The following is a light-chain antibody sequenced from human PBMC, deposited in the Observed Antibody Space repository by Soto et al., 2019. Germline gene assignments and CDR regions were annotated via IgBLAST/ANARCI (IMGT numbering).Light chain of an antibody. J-gene: IGKJ4*01. CDR1: QSVSNN. CDR3: QQYNNWPLT. CDR2: FAS. Sequence: EIVMTQSPATLSVSPGERATLSCRASQSVSNNLAWYQQKPGQAPRLLIYFASTRATGIPARFSGSGSGTEFTLTISSLQSEDFAVYYCQQYNNWPLTFGGVTKVEIK. V-gene: IGKV3-15*01.